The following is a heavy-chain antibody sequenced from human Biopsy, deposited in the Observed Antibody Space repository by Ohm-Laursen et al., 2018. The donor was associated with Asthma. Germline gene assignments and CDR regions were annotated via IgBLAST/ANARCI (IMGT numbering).Heavy chain of an antibody. V-gene: IGHV3-23*01. CDR3: AKFRVAVAAVFHY. CDR2: ISGSGGST. J-gene: IGHJ4*02. CDR1: GFTFSSYA. D-gene: IGHD6-19*01. Sequence: SLRLSCTSSGFTFSSYAFNWVRQAPGKGLEWVSAISGSGGSTYYADSVKGRFTISRDNSKNTLFLQMNSLRAEDTAVYYCAKFRVAVAAVFHYWGQGTLVTVSS.